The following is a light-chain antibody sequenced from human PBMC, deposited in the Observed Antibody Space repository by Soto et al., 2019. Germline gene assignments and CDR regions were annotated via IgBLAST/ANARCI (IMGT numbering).Light chain of an antibody. J-gene: IGKJ2*01. CDR3: QQYCSSPQT. CDR1: QSVSSSY. CDR2: GAS. Sequence: EIVLTQSPGTLSLSPGERATLSCRASQSVSSSYLAWYQQKPGQAPRLLIYGASSRATGIPDRFSGSGSGTDFTITISRLEPEDFAVYYGQQYCSSPQTFGPRTKLEIK. V-gene: IGKV3-20*01.